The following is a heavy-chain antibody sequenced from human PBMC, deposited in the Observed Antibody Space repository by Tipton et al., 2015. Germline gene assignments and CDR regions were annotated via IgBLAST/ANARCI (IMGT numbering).Heavy chain of an antibody. CDR3: AKDRYGGNSEIDY. CDR2: IDIAGDT. CDR1: GFTFSDHD. Sequence: SLRLSCAASGFTFSDHDMNWVRQAPGKGLEWVSTIDIAGDTYYADSVKGRFSISRDNSKNTVYLQVKSLRAEDTAVYYCAKDRYGGNSEIDYWGQGTLVTVSS. V-gene: IGHV3-13*01. D-gene: IGHD4-23*01. J-gene: IGHJ4*02.